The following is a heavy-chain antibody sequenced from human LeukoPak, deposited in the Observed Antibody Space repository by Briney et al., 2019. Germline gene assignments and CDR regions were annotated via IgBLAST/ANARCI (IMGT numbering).Heavy chain of an antibody. J-gene: IGHJ5*02. CDR1: GGSISSYY. CDR3: ARGGFGELFTNWFDP. Sequence: SETLSLTCTVSGGSISSYYWSWLRQPPGKGLEWFGYIYYSGSTNYNPSLKSRVTISVDTSKNQFSLKLSSVTAADTAVYYCARGGFGELFTNWFDPWGQGTLVTVSS. V-gene: IGHV4-59*01. D-gene: IGHD3-10*01. CDR2: IYYSGST.